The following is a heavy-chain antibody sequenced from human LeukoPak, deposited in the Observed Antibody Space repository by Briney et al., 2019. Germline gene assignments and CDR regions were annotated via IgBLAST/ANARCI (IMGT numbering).Heavy chain of an antibody. Sequence: ASVKVSCKASGYTFTSSDINWVRQATGQGLEWMGIINPSGGSTSYAQKFQGRVTMTRDTSTSTVYMELSSLRSEDTAVYYCARVPATILTPDDAFDIWGQGTMVTVSS. D-gene: IGHD5-12*01. CDR3: ARVPATILTPDDAFDI. J-gene: IGHJ3*02. CDR1: GYTFTSSD. V-gene: IGHV1-46*03. CDR2: INPSGGST.